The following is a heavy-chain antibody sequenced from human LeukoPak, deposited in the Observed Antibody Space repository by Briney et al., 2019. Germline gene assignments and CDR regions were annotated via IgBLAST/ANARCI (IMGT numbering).Heavy chain of an antibody. D-gene: IGHD2-2*02. J-gene: IGHJ4*02. CDR3: ARWHNCCSSTSCYTKGPYYFDY. V-gene: IGHV1-18*01. CDR2: ISAYNGNT. CDR1: GYTFTSYG. Sequence: ASVKVSCKASGYTFTSYGISWVRQAPGQGLEWMGWISAYNGNTNYAQKLQGRVTMTTDTSTSTAYMELRSLRSDDTAVYYCARWHNCCSSTSCYTKGPYYFDYWGQGTLVTVSS.